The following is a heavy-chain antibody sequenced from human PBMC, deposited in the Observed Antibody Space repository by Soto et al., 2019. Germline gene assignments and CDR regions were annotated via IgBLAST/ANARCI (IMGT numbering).Heavy chain of an antibody. D-gene: IGHD2-21*01. Sequence: GGSLRLSCAASGFTFIGSATHWVLQASWKGLEWVGRIRDKANSYATAYTASVKGRFTISRDDSKNTAYLQMNSLKTEDTAVYYCTRRYCGGKIYWYFERWGSGNLVTVDS. CDR1: GFTFIGSA. CDR2: IRDKANSYAT. J-gene: IGHJ2*01. CDR3: TRRYCGGKIYWYFER. V-gene: IGHV3-73*01.